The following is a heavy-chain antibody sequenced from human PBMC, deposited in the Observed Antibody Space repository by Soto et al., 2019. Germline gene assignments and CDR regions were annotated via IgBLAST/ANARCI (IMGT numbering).Heavy chain of an antibody. V-gene: IGHV3-15*07. Sequence: EVQLVESGGGLVKPGGSLRLSCAASGFTFSNAWMNWVRQAPGKGLEWVGRIKSKTDGGTTDYAAPVKGRFTISRDDSKNTLYLQMNSPKTEDTAVYYCTTESSYYYYGMDVWGQGTTVTVSS. CDR3: TTESSYYYYGMDV. J-gene: IGHJ6*02. D-gene: IGHD6-6*01. CDR2: IKSKTDGGTT. CDR1: GFTFSNAW.